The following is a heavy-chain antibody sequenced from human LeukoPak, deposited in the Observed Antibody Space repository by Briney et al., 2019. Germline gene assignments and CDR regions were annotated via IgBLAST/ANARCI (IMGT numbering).Heavy chain of an antibody. CDR1: RFTFSSYS. J-gene: IGHJ6*03. CDR2: ISSSSSYI. CDR3: ARGPSSYYYYMDV. Sequence: GGSLRLSCAASRFTFSSYSMNWVRQAPGKGLEWVSSISSSSSYIYYADSVKGRFTISRDNAKNSLYLQMNSLRAEDTAVYYCARGPSSYYYYMDVWGKGTTVTVSS. V-gene: IGHV3-21*01.